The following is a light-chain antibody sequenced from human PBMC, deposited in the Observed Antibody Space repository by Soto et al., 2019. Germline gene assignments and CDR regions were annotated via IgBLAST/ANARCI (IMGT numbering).Light chain of an antibody. CDR2: LGS. CDR3: MQALQTPLT. J-gene: IGKJ5*01. Sequence: DIVMTQTPLSLSVTPGQPASISCRSSQSLLYSNGYNYLDWYLQKPGQSPQLLIYLGSHRASGVSDRFSGSGSGTDFTLKISRVEAEDVGHYYCMQALQTPLTFGQGTRLEIK. V-gene: IGKV2-28*01. CDR1: QSLLYSNGYNY.